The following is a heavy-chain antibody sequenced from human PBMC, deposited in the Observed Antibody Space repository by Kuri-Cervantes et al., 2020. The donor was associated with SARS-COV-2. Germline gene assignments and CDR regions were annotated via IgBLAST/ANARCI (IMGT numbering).Heavy chain of an antibody. CDR3: AREDIVVVPAASDAFDI. D-gene: IGHD2-2*01. J-gene: IGHJ3*02. CDR2: IYYSGST. Sequence: GSLRLSCTVSGGSISSHYWSWIRQPPGKGLEWIGYIYYSGSTNYNPSLKSRVTISVDTSKNQFSLKLSSVTAADTAVYYCAREDIVVVPAASDAFDIWGQGTMVTVSS. CDR1: GGSISSHY. V-gene: IGHV4-59*11.